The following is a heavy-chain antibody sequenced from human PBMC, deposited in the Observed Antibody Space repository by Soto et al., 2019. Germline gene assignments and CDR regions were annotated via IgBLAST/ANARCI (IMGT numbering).Heavy chain of an antibody. J-gene: IGHJ5*02. Sequence: QVQLVQSGAEVKKPGSSVKVSCKASGGTFSSYAISWVRQAPGQGLEWMGGIIPIFGTANYAQKFQGRVTITADXXTXTXXMELSSLRSEDTAVYYCARAPLIPGLVSAYNWFDPWGQGTLVTVSS. CDR1: GGTFSSYA. D-gene: IGHD3-16*01. CDR3: ARAPLIPGLVSAYNWFDP. V-gene: IGHV1-69*12. CDR2: IIPIFGTA.